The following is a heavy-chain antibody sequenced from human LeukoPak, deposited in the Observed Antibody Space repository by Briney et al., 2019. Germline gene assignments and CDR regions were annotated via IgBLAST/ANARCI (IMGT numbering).Heavy chain of an antibody. CDR3: ARDHYYGSGSYQMYYFDY. D-gene: IGHD3-10*01. V-gene: IGHV1-2*02. CDR1: GYTFTGYY. CDR2: INPNSGGT. Sequence: ASVKVSCKASGYTFTGYYMHWVRQAPGQGLEWMGWINPNSGGTNYAQKFQGRVTMIRDTSISTAHMELSRLRSDDTAVYYCARDHYYGSGSYQMYYFDYWGQGTLVTVSS. J-gene: IGHJ4*02.